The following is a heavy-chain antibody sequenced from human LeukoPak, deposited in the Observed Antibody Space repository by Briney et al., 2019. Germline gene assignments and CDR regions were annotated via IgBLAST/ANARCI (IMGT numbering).Heavy chain of an antibody. J-gene: IGHJ4*02. D-gene: IGHD6-19*01. V-gene: IGHV1-18*04. CDR1: GYTFTSYG. CDR3: ATYFIAVAAVDY. CDR2: ISAYNGNT. Sequence: ASVKVSCKASGYTFTSYGISWVRQAPGQGLEWMGWISAYNGNTKYAQKLQCRVTMTTDTSTSTAYMALRSLRSDDTAVDYCATYFIAVAAVDYWGQGTLVTASS.